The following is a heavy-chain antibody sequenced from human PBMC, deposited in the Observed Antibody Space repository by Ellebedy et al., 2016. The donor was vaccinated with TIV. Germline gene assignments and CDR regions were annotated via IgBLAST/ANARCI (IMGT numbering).Heavy chain of an antibody. D-gene: IGHD6-25*01. V-gene: IGHV3-30-3*01. CDR3: ARDLHSSVSL. J-gene: IGHJ6*02. CDR2: ISYDGSNK. CDR1: GFTFSSYA. Sequence: GESLKISCAASGFTFSSYAMHWVRQAPGKGLEWVAVISYDGSNKYYADSVKGRFTISRDNSKNTLYLQMNSLRAEDTAVYYCARDLHSSVSLWGQGTTVTVSS.